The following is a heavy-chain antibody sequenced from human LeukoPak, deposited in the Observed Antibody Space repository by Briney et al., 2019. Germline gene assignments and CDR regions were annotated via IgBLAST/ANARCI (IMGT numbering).Heavy chain of an antibody. CDR1: GFTFSTYA. Sequence: GGSLRLSCAASGFTFSTYAMSWVRQAPGKGLEWVSAICGSDGSRYYADSVKGRFTISRDNSKNTLYLQMNSLRGEDTAVYYCAKGGSPSCYSSSGYWGQGTLVTVSS. V-gene: IGHV3-23*01. D-gene: IGHD2-2*01. CDR3: AKGGSPSCYSSSGY. CDR2: ICGSDGSR. J-gene: IGHJ4*02.